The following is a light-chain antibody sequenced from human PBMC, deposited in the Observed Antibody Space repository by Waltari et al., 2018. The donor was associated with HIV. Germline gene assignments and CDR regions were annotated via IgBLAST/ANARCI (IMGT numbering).Light chain of an antibody. CDR3: CSYAGSTTWV. J-gene: IGLJ3*02. Sequence: QSALTQPASVSGSPGQSITISCTGRSSDVGSYNLVSWYQHYPGKAPKLMIYEVNKRPAGVSNRFSGSKSGNTASLTISGLQAEDEADYYCCSYAGSTTWVFGGGTKLTVL. CDR2: EVN. CDR1: SSDVGSYNL. V-gene: IGLV2-23*02.